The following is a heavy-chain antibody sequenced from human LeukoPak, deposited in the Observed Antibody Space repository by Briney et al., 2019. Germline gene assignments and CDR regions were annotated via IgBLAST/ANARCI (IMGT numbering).Heavy chain of an antibody. J-gene: IGHJ4*02. CDR3: ARGPVLRYFDWLLSFDY. Sequence: PSQTLSLTCTVSGGSISSGDYYWSWTRQPPGKGLEWIGYIYYSGSTYYNPSLKSRVTISVDTSKNQFSLKLSSVTAADTAVYYCARGPVLRYFDWLLSFDYWGQGTLVTVSS. CDR2: IYYSGST. D-gene: IGHD3-9*01. V-gene: IGHV4-30-4*08. CDR1: GGSISSGDYY.